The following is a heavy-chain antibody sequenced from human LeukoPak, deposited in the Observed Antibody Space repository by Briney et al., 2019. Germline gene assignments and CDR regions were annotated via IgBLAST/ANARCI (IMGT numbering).Heavy chain of an antibody. CDR2: MRYDGSNK. Sequence: GGSLRLSCAASGFTFSSYGMHWVRQAPGKGLEWVAFMRYDGSNKYYADSVKGRFTISRDNSKNTLYLQMNSLRAEDTAVYYCAKDRRYCSSTSCMAIDYWGQGTLVTVSS. J-gene: IGHJ4*02. V-gene: IGHV3-30*02. CDR1: GFTFSSYG. D-gene: IGHD2-2*01. CDR3: AKDRRYCSSTSCMAIDY.